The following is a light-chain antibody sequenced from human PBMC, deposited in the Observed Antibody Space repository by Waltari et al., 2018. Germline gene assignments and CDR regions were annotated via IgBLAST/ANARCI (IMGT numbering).Light chain of an antibody. V-gene: IGLV2-23*02. Sequence: QSALTQPASVSGSPGQSITHSCTGTRSDVGGFILVSWYQLLPGKAPKLLISEVNKRPSGVSNRFSGSKSGITASLTISGLQAGDEADYYCCSYAGSTTFVLFGGGTKLTVL. J-gene: IGLJ2*01. CDR2: EVN. CDR3: CSYAGSTTFVL. CDR1: RSDVGGFIL.